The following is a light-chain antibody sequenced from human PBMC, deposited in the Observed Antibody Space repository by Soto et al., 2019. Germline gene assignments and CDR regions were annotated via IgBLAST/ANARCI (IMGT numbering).Light chain of an antibody. CDR1: QSLLHRNGYNY. CDR2: LGS. V-gene: IGKV2-28*01. J-gene: IGKJ3*01. CDR3: MQALQTSFT. Sequence: DIVMTQSPLSLSVTPGEPDSISCRCSQSLLHRNGYNYLDWYLQKPGQSPQLLISLGSNRASGVPDRLSGSGSGTDFTLNITRVEAGDVGVYYCMQALQTSFTFGPGTRVDI.